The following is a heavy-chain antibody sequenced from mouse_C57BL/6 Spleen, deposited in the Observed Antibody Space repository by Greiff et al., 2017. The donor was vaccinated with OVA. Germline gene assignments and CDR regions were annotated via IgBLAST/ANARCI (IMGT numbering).Heavy chain of an antibody. Sequence: QVQLQQPGAELVKPGASVKLSCKASGYTFTSYWMHWVKQRPGQGLEWIGMIHPNSGSTNYNEKFKIKATLTVDKSSSTAYMQLSRLTAEDSEVYYCARGGYDGSSSLDYWGQGTTLTVSS. J-gene: IGHJ2*01. V-gene: IGHV1-64*01. CDR1: GYTFTSYW. D-gene: IGHD1-1*01. CDR3: ARGGYDGSSSLDY. CDR2: IHPNSGST.